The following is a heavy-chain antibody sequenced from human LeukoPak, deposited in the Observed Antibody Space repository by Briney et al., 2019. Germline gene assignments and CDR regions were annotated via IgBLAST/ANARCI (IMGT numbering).Heavy chain of an antibody. V-gene: IGHV3-33*07. J-gene: IGHJ4*02. D-gene: IGHD1-26*01. CDR1: GFTFSSNG. CDR2: IWYDGSKK. CDR3: ARMTGSSADY. Sequence: GGSLRLSCAASGFTFSSNGMYWVRQAPGKGLEWVSLIWYDGSKKYYVDSVKGRFTISRDNSKNTLYLQMDSLRAEDTAVYYCARMTGSSADYWGQGTLVTVSS.